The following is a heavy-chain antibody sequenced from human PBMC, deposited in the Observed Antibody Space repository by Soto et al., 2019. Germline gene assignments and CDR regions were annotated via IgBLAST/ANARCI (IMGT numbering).Heavy chain of an antibody. CDR1: GFTFNNYA. D-gene: IGHD6-19*01. CDR2: LTSGGTT. CDR3: ARTDKFNSQSSGWANRFDY. V-gene: IGHV3-23*01. J-gene: IGHJ4*02. Sequence: EVQLLESGGGLVHPGESLTLFCAASGFTFNNYAMTWVRQAPGTGLEWVSTLTSGGTTYYGDTVKGRFTISRDNSKSTVYLQMNSLRAEDTAVYYCARTDKFNSQSSGWANRFDYWGQGTLVSVSS.